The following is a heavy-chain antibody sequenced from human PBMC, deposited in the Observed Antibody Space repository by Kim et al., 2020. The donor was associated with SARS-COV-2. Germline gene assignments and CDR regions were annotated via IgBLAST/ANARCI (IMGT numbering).Heavy chain of an antibody. D-gene: IGHD6-19*01. V-gene: IGHV3-74*01. CDR3: ARGGVAGLGY. Sequence: GGSLRLSCAASGFTFSGYWMHWVRQAPGKGLVWVSRISTDGSSTSYADSVKGRFTISRDNAKNTLYLQMNSLRAEDTAVYYCARGGVAGLGYWGQGTLVTVSS. CDR1: GFTFSGYW. CDR2: ISTDGSST. J-gene: IGHJ4*02.